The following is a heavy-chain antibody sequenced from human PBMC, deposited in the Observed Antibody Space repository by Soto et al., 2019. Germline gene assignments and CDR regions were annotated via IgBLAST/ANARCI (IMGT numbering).Heavy chain of an antibody. CDR3: ARQKTMVRGVIITYWFDP. J-gene: IGHJ5*02. V-gene: IGHV4-39*01. D-gene: IGHD3-10*01. Sequence: HSETLSLTCTVSGGSISSSSYYWGWIRQPPGKGLEWIGSIYYSGSTYYNPSLKSRVTISVDTSKNQFSLKLSSVTAADTAVYYCARQKTMVRGVIITYWFDPWGQGTLVTVSS. CDR2: IYYSGST. CDR1: GGSISSSSYY.